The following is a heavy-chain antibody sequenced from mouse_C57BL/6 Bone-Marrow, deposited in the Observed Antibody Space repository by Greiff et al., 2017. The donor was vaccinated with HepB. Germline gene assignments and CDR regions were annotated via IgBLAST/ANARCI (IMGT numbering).Heavy chain of an antibody. D-gene: IGHD2-3*01. J-gene: IGHJ3*01. CDR2: IYPRSGNT. CDR3: ARWWLLRWSFAY. CDR1: GYTFTSYG. Sequence: VQLQQSGAELARPGASVKLSCKASGYTFTSYGISWVKQRTGQGLEWIGEIYPRSGNTYYNEKFKGKATLTADKSSSTAYMELRSLTSEDAAVYFCARWWLLRWSFAYWGQGTLVTVSA. V-gene: IGHV1-81*01.